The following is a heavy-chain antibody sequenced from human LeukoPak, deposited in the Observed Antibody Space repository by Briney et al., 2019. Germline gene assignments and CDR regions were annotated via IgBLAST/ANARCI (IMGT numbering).Heavy chain of an antibody. J-gene: IGHJ4*02. Sequence: GGSLRLSCAASGFTFSGYAMHWVRQAPGKGLEYVSAISDNGGSTNYANSVKGRFTISRANSKNTVYLQMGSLRPEDMAVYYCARGMGYFDSTGYFMYYFDYWGQGALVTVSS. V-gene: IGHV3-64*01. CDR2: ISDNGGST. D-gene: IGHD3-22*01. CDR1: GFTFSGYA. CDR3: ARGMGYFDSTGYFMYYFDY.